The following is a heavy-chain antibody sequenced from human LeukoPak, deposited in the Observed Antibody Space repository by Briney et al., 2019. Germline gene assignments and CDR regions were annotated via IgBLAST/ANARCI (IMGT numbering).Heavy chain of an antibody. D-gene: IGHD6-13*01. V-gene: IGHV5-51*01. CDR2: IYPGDSDT. CDR3: ARFPTDSSTLFDY. Sequence: GESLKISCQVAGYNFATYWIGWVRQMSGKGLXXXGIIYPGDSDTRYSPSFQGQVTISADKSVTTAYLQWSSLTASDTAMYYCARFPTDSSTLFDYWGQGTLVTVSS. J-gene: IGHJ4*02. CDR1: GYNFATYW.